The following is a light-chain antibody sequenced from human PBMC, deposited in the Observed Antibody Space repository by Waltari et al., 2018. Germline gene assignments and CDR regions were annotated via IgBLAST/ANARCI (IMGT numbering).Light chain of an antibody. CDR2: GVS. CDR1: DSDIVPYNY. Sequence: QSALTQPASVSGSPGQSITISCTGTDSDIVPYNYVSWYQQHPGRAPQPIIYGVSDRPSGVSNRFSGSKSGHTASLTISGLQAEDEADYYCSSFTRSRTWLFGGGTKVTVL. CDR3: SSFTRSRTWL. V-gene: IGLV2-14*03. J-gene: IGLJ3*02.